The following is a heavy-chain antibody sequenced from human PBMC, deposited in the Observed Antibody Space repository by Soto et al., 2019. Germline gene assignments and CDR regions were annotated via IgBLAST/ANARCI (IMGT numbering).Heavy chain of an antibody. CDR3: ARDREVAGHIYYFYGMDV. D-gene: IGHD6-19*01. CDR1: GFTFSSYP. J-gene: IGHJ6*02. CDR2: ISSDGSNK. V-gene: IGHV3-30-3*01. Sequence: GGSLRLSCAASGFTFSSYPMHWVRQAPGKGLEWVAVISSDGSNKYYADSVKGRFTISRDNSKNMLYLQMNSLRGEDTAVYYCARDREVAGHIYYFYGMDVWGQGTTVTVSS.